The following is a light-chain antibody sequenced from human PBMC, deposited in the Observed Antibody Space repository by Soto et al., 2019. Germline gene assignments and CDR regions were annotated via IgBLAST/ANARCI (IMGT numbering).Light chain of an antibody. CDR2: DAS. J-gene: IGKJ4*01. V-gene: IGKV3-11*01. CDR3: QQRSNWPPLT. CDR1: QSVSSY. Sequence: EIVLTQSPATLSLSPGERATLSCRASQSVSSYLAWYQQKPGQAPRLLIYDASNRATGIPARFSGSGSGTDFTLTIRGLEPEDFAVYYCQQRSNWPPLTCGGGTKGEIK.